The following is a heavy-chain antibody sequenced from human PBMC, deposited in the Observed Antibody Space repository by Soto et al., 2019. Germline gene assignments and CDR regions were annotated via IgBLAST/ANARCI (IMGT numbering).Heavy chain of an antibody. D-gene: IGHD2-21*02. CDR2: ISYDGGYK. Sequence: GGSLRLSCAASGFTFSSYGMHWVRQAPGKGLEWVAVISYDGGYKHYADSVKGRFTISRDNSKNTLYVQMNSLRPEDTAVYYCAKVRTAFSYYYYGMDVWGQGTPVTVSS. CDR1: GFTFSSYG. V-gene: IGHV3-30*18. J-gene: IGHJ6*02. CDR3: AKVRTAFSYYYYGMDV.